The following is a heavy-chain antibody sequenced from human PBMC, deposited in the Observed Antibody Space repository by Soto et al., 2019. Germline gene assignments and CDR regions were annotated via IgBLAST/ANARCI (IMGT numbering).Heavy chain of an antibody. CDR3: ARLHYDTSGYPLGAFDT. D-gene: IGHD3-22*01. CDR1: GYVFSSYG. Sequence: ASVKVSCKASGYVFSSYGFSWVRQAPGQGLEWMGWISPYNGKTKYAQKFQARATVTTDTSTTTAYMELRSLRFDDTAVYYCARLHYDTSGYPLGAFDTWGQGTMVTVSS. V-gene: IGHV1-18*04. J-gene: IGHJ3*02. CDR2: ISPYNGKT.